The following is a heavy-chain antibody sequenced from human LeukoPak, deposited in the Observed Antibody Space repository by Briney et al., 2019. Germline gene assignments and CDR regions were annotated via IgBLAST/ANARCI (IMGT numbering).Heavy chain of an antibody. CDR1: GGTFSSYA. CDR2: IIPIFGTA. V-gene: IGHV1-69*13. CDR3: ARAGRAIFGVVTYYFDY. D-gene: IGHD3-3*01. J-gene: IGHJ4*02. Sequence: GASVKVSCKASGGTFSSYAISWVRQAPGQGLEWMGGIIPIFGTANYAQKFQGRVTITADESTSTAYMELSSLRSEDTAVYYCARAGRAIFGVVTYYFDYWGQGTLVTVSS.